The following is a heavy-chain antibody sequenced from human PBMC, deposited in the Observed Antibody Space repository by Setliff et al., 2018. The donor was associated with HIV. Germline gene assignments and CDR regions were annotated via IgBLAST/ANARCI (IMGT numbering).Heavy chain of an antibody. CDR2: ISGSSGSI. V-gene: IGHV3-48*01. J-gene: IGHJ6*03. CDR1: GFPFSSYS. D-gene: IGHD3-9*01. Sequence: PGGSLRLSCAASGFPFSSYSMNWFRQPPGKGLEWVAYISGSSGSIYYTDSVKGRFTVARDNAKDSLYLQMNSLRVEDAAVYYCAKGSYYDLLTAYYLSDYYMDVWGKGTTVTVSS. CDR3: AKGSYYDLLTAYYLSDYYMDV.